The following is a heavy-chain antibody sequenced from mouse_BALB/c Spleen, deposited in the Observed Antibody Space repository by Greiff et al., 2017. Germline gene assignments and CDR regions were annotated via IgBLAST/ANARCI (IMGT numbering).Heavy chain of an antibody. V-gene: IGHV5-6*01. CDR1: GFTFSSYG. CDR2: ISSGGSYT. J-gene: IGHJ2*01. CDR3: ARWGVTTNFDD. Sequence: EVKLVESGGDLVKPGGSLKLSCAASGFTFSSYGMSWVRQTPDKRLEWVATISSGGSYTYYPDSVKGRFTISRDNAKNTLYLQMSSLRSEDTAMYYCARWGVTTNFDDWGQGTTLTVSS. D-gene: IGHD2-2*01.